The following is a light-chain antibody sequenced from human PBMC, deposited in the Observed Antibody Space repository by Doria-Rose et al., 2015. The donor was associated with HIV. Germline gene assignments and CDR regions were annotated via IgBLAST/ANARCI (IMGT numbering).Light chain of an antibody. CDR2: WAS. CDR1: QSLLYTSKNY. J-gene: IGKJ3*01. Sequence: DIRMTQSPESLGMSLGERATLNCKSNQSLLYTSKNYLAWYQQKPGQPPKLLIYWASTRHSGVPARFSGSGSGTDFTLTISSLEAEDVAVYYCQQYYDTPSCGPGTTVDIK. CDR3: QQYYDTPS. V-gene: IGKV4-1*01.